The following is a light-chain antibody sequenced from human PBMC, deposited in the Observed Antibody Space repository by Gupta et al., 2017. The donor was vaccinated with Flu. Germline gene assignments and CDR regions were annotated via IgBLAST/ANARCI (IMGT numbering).Light chain of an antibody. Sequence: EVVLTQSPGTLSLSPGERATLSCRTSQSISSGYLAWYQQRLGQAPRLLIYSASFRATDIPDRFSGSGSGTDFTLTINRLEPEDFAVYYCQQYGASPWTFGQGTKV. CDR3: QQYGASPWT. CDR2: SAS. V-gene: IGKV3-20*01. CDR1: QSISSGY. J-gene: IGKJ1*01.